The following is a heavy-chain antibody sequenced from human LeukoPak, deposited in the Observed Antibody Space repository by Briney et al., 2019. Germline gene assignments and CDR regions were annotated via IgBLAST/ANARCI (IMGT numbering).Heavy chain of an antibody. Sequence: PGGSLRLSCAASGFTFSNYAMSWVRQAPGKGLEWVSAISASGGSTYYADFVKGRFTISRDNSKSTVSLQMNSLRVEDTAVYYCAKDKTSSWVIYGMDVWGQGTTVTVSS. J-gene: IGHJ6*02. D-gene: IGHD6-13*01. CDR3: AKDKTSSWVIYGMDV. CDR2: ISASGGST. CDR1: GFTFSNYA. V-gene: IGHV3-23*01.